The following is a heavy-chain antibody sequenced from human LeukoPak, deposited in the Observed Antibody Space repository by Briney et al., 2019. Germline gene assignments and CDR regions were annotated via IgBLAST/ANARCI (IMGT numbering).Heavy chain of an antibody. D-gene: IGHD4-23*01. CDR3: SKDPPNYGGNAIDAFDI. CDR2: VYSGGST. CDR1: GFTVSSNY. J-gene: IGHJ3*02. V-gene: IGHV3-53*01. Sequence: GGSLRLPCAASGFTVSSNYISWVRQAPGKGLERVSVVYSGGSTYYADSVKGRFTISRDNSNNTQYLQMISLRAEDTAVYYFSKDPPNYGGNAIDAFDIWGQGTMVTVSS.